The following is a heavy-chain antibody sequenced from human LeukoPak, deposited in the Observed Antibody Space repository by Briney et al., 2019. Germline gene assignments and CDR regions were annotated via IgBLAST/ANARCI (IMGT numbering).Heavy chain of an antibody. CDR1: GFTFSSYA. CDR2: IKQDGSQK. CDR3: ARDETGTTQY. Sequence: PGGSLRLSCAASGFTFSSYAMSWVRQAPGKGLEWVANIKQDGSQKYYVDSVKGRFTISRDNAKNSLYLQMNSLRAEDTAVYYCARDETGTTQYWGQGTLVTVSS. V-gene: IGHV3-7*01. D-gene: IGHD1-1*01. J-gene: IGHJ4*02.